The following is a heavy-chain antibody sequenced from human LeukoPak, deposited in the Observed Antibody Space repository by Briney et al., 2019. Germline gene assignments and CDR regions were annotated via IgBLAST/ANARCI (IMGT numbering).Heavy chain of an antibody. V-gene: IGHV3-64*04. J-gene: IGHJ5*02. Sequence: PGGSLRLSCLASGFTFSNFAMHWVRQGPGKGLEYVSGISRTGGGTYYADSVQGRFTISRDNAKNSLYLQMNSLRAEDTAVYYCARTGYCSSTTCYEGGWFDPWGQGTLVTVSS. CDR3: ARTGYCSSTTCYEGGWFDP. CDR2: ISRTGGGT. D-gene: IGHD2-2*01. CDR1: GFTFSNFA.